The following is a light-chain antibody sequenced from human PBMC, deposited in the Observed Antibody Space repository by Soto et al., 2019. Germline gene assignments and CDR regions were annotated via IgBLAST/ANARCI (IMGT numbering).Light chain of an antibody. J-gene: IGLJ1*01. CDR1: TSDVGAYNL. CDR3: CSYAGSATYV. Sequence: QSVLTQPASVSGCPGQSLTISCTGTTSDVGAYNLVSWYQHHPGKAPKLIIYEGTKRPSGVSYRFSGSKSGASASLTISGLQAEDEADYFCCSYAGSATYVFGTGTKVTVL. V-gene: IGLV2-23*01. CDR2: EGT.